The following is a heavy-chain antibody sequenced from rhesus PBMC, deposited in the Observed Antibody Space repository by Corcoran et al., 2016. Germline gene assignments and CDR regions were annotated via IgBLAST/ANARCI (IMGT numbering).Heavy chain of an antibody. J-gene: IGHJ4*01. CDR2: INIGVGST. Sequence: EVQLVETGGGLVQPGGSLKLSCAASGFTFSSYGMSWVRQASGKGLEWVSAINIGVGSTYYADTVHGRFTISRDNSKNTLSLQMNSLEAEDSAVYYYAEDTNFWTGYYFDYWGQGVLVTVSS. CDR3: AEDTNFWTGYYFDY. V-gene: IGHV3S5*01. CDR1: GFTFSSYG. D-gene: IGHD3-3*01.